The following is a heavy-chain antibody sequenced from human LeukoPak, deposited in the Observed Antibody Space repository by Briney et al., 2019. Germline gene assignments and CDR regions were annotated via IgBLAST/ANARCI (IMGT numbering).Heavy chain of an antibody. V-gene: IGHV3-21*04. Sequence: PGGSLRLSCAASGFTFSSYSMNWVRQAPGKGLEWVSSISSSSSYIYYADSVKGRFTISRDNAKNSLYLQMNGLRAEDTALYYCARSVRGSHPFYFDYWGQGTLVTVSS. D-gene: IGHD3-16*01. J-gene: IGHJ4*02. CDR3: ARSVRGSHPFYFDY. CDR1: GFTFSSYS. CDR2: ISSSSSYI.